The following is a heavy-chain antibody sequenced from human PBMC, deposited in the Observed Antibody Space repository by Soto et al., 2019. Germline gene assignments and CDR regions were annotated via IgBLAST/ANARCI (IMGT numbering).Heavy chain of an antibody. CDR2: ISPYTGDT. V-gene: IGHV1-18*01. CDR3: AMGDNYVTPTPQDV. J-gene: IGHJ6*02. D-gene: IGHD3-16*01. CDR1: GYIFVNYG. Sequence: QVQLVQSGDEMKKPGASVRVSCKASGYIFVNYGIAWVRQAPGQGLGWMGWISPYTGDTHSASKVQGSITMTTDTSTSTAYMALGILTSDDTAVYYCAMGDNYVTPTPQDVWGQGTTVTVSS.